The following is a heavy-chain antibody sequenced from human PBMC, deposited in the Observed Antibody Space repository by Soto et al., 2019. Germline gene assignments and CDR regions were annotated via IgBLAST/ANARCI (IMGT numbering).Heavy chain of an antibody. CDR3: ARLPDGYSGYRYYFDY. CDR1: GYSFTSYW. V-gene: IGHV5-51*03. D-gene: IGHD5-12*01. CDR2: IYPGDSDT. J-gene: IGHJ4*02. Sequence: EVQLVQSGAEVKKPGESLKISCKGSGYSFTSYWIGWVRQMPGKGLEWIGIIYPGDSDTRYSPSFQGQVTISADKSISTAYLQWSSLKASDTAMYYCARLPDGYSGYRYYFDYWGQGTLVTVSS.